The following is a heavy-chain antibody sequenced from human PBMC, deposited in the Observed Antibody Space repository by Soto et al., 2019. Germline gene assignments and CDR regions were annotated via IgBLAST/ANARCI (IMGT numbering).Heavy chain of an antibody. D-gene: IGHD3-9*01. J-gene: IGHJ4*02. V-gene: IGHV3-48*01. CDR3: ARKVDWLLYFDY. CDR2: ISSSSNTV. Sequence: LRLSCAASGFTFSTYSMNWVRQAPGKGLEWISHISSSSNTVYYADSVKGRFTISRDNAKNSLYLQMNSLRADDTAVYYCARKVDWLLYFDYWGQGTLVTVSS. CDR1: GFTFSTYS.